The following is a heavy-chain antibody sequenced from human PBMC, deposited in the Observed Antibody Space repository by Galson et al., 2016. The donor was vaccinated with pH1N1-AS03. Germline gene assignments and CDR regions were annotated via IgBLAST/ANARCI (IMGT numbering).Heavy chain of an antibody. V-gene: IGHV4-39*07. Sequence: ETLSLTCTVSGDSISSSTYYWGWIRQPPGKGLEWIGSIYSSGSTYYNPSLKSRVTTSVDTSTNQFSLKLSSVTAADTAVYFCVRDNIPAGASDYWGPGTLVTVSS. D-gene: IGHD6-19*01. J-gene: IGHJ4*02. CDR2: IYSSGST. CDR3: VRDNIPAGASDY. CDR1: GDSISSSTYY.